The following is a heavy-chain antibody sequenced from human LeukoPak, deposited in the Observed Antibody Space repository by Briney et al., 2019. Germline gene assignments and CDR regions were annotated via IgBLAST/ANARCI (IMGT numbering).Heavy chain of an antibody. CDR1: GGSITSYS. V-gene: IGHV4-4*07. D-gene: IGHD5-12*01. CDR2: MYTSGST. J-gene: IGHJ3*02. Sequence: SETLSLTCGVSGGSITSYSWSWIRQPAVKGLEWVGRMYTSGSTKYNPSLKSRVTMSVDTSKNQFSLKLSSVTAADTAVYYCARATINDAFDIWGQGTMVTVSS. CDR3: ARATINDAFDI.